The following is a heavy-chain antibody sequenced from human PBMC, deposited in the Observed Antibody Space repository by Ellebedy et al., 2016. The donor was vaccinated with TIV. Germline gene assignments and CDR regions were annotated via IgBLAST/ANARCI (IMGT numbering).Heavy chain of an antibody. CDR2: ISFDGSKE. Sequence: GESLKISXVASRFKFSDFAIFWVRQAPGRGLEWVALISFDGSKEFYADSVKGRFTISRDDTKARVYLQMNSLRPEDTALYYCAREGSPRLGEPHPLWSAYGLDIWGRGTTVTV. J-gene: IGHJ6*02. CDR3: AREGSPRLGEPHPLWSAYGLDI. CDR1: RFKFSDFA. D-gene: IGHD3-10*01. V-gene: IGHV3-30-3*01.